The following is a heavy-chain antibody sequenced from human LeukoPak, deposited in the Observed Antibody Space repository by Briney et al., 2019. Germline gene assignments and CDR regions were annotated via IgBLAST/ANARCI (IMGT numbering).Heavy chain of an antibody. CDR3: TPFAVFWSPYSFDY. CDR1: GFTLSDVW. CDR2: IRSKSAGGTT. J-gene: IGHJ4*02. V-gene: IGHV3-15*01. D-gene: IGHD3-3*01. Sequence: PGGSLRLSCAASGFTLSDVWMSWVRQAPGKGLEWVGRIRSKSAGGTTDYAAPVKDRFTISRDDSQNTLFLQLHSLKTEDTAVYYCTPFAVFWSPYSFDYWGKGTLVTVSS.